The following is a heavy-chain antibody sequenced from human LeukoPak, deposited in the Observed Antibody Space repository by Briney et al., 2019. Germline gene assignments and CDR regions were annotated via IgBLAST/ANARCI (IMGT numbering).Heavy chain of an antibody. V-gene: IGHV3-15*01. D-gene: IGHD5-18*01. CDR1: GFTFSNAW. CDR3: TTEFVRGYSYGYDY. J-gene: IGHJ4*02. Sequence: GGSLRLSCAASGFTFSNAWMSWVRQAPGKGLEWVGRIKSKTDGGTTDYAAPVKGRFTISRDDSKNTLYPQMNSLKTEDTAVYYCTTEFVRGYSYGYDYWGQGTLVTVSS. CDR2: IKSKTDGGTT.